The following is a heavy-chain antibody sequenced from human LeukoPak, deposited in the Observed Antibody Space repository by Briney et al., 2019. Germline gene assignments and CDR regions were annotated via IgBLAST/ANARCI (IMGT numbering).Heavy chain of an antibody. Sequence: PGGSMRLSCAPTGFTFSSYEMNWVRQAPGEGLEWVSYISSSGITIYYTLSVKGRFTISRDNAKNSLYLQMNSLRAEDTAVYYCARGSSSSRWGEGALVTVSS. CDR1: GFTFSSYE. D-gene: IGHD6-6*01. CDR3: ARGSSSSR. J-gene: IGHJ4*02. CDR2: ISSSGITI. V-gene: IGHV3-48*03.